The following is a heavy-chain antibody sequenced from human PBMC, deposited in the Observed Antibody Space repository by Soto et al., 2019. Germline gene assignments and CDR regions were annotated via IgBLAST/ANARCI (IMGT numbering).Heavy chain of an antibody. D-gene: IGHD2-2*01. J-gene: IGHJ5*02. CDR3: ARGISSTSWHSNWFDP. V-gene: IGHV4-30-4*01. CDR2: IYYSGST. CDR1: GGSISSGDYY. Sequence: QVQLQESGPGLVKPSQTLSLTCTVSGGSISSGDYYWSWIRQPPGKGLEWIGYIYYSGSTYYNPSLKSRVTISVDTSKNQFSLKLSSVTAADTAVYYCARGISSTSWHSNWFDPWGQGTLVTVSS.